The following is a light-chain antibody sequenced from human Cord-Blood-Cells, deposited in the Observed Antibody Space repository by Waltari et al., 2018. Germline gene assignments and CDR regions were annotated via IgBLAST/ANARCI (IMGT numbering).Light chain of an antibody. Sequence: DIQMTQSPSSLSASVGDRVTITCRASQRISSYLNWYQQKPGKAPKLLIYAASSLQSGVPSRFSGSGSGTDFTLTISSLQPEDFATYYCQQSYRTPRTFGRGTKVEIK. CDR1: QRISSY. V-gene: IGKV1-39*01. J-gene: IGKJ1*01. CDR3: QQSYRTPRT. CDR2: AAS.